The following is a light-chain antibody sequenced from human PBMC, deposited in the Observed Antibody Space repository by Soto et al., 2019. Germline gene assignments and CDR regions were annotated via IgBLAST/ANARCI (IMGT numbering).Light chain of an antibody. CDR1: QSVNTN. Sequence: ETVMTQSPATLSVSLGERATLSCRASQSVNTNLAWYQQKPGQAPRLLIYGASIRATGVPARFIGSGSGTDFTLTISSLQPEDFAVYFCQQYKNWPPVTFGGGTKVEIK. CDR2: GAS. J-gene: IGKJ4*01. V-gene: IGKV3-15*01. CDR3: QQYKNWPPVT.